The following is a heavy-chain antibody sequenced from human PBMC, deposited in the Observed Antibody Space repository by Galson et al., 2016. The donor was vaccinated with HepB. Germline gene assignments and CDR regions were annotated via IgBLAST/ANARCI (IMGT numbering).Heavy chain of an antibody. V-gene: IGHV3-53*01. D-gene: IGHD3-3*01. Sequence: SLRLSCAASGFTVSTNYMTWVRQAPGKRLEWVSVIYSGGTTYYADSVKGRFTISRDNSKNTLYLQMSPLTAADPAVYSCAGSGYDFWTGLEYWGQGIPVTVSS. CDR1: GFTVSTNY. J-gene: IGHJ4*02. CDR3: AGSGYDFWTGLEY. CDR2: IYSGGTT.